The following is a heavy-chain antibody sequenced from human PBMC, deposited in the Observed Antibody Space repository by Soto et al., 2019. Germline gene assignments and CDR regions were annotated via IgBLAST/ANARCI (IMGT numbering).Heavy chain of an antibody. CDR2: IIPVLGPA. J-gene: IGHJ4*02. CDR3: ARAAKRYFDY. CDR1: GGTFSSYA. Sequence: EASVKVSCKASGGTFSSYAISWVRQAPGQGLEYMGGIIPVLGPANYAQRFQGRVTITADKSTSTAYLELSNLTSEDTAVYYCARAAKRYFDYWGQGTLVTVSS. V-gene: IGHV1-69*10.